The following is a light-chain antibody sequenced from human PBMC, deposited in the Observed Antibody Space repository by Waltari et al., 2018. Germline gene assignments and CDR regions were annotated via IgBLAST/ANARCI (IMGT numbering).Light chain of an antibody. CDR3: QQLNSYQWT. CDR1: QGISNY. CDR2: AAS. Sequence: IQLTQSPSSLSASVGDRVTLTCRASQGISNYLAWYQQKPGKAPKLLSYAASTLQSGVPSRFSGSGSGTDFTLTISSLQPEDFATYYCQQLNSYQWTFGQGTKVEIK. J-gene: IGKJ1*01. V-gene: IGKV1-9*01.